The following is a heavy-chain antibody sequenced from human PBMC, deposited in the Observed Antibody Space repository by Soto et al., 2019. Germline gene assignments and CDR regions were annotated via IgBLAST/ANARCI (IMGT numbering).Heavy chain of an antibody. CDR1: GFTFSAFG. V-gene: IGHV3-30*03. J-gene: IGHJ6*02. CDR3: ARGLIDGEFRGMMGV. D-gene: IGHD3-10*01. Sequence: GGSLRLSCEASGFTFSAFGMHWVRQAPGKGLEWVAIISYDGILKYYADPVKGRFTISRDTSKSALYLQMNSLRPEDTAVYYCARGLIDGEFRGMMGVWGQGTTVTVSS. CDR2: ISYDGILK.